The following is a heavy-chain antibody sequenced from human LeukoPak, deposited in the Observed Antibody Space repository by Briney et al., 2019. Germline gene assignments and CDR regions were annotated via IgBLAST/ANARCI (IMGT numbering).Heavy chain of an antibody. J-gene: IGHJ6*02. D-gene: IGHD3-10*01. CDR2: IDWDDDK. CDR3: ARLTRITMVRGVTNYYYYGMDV. CDR1: GFSLSTSGMC. Sequence: SGPTLVNPTQTLTLTCTFSGFSLSTSGMCVSWIRQPPGKALEWLARIDWDDDKYYSTSLKTRLTISKGTSKNQVVLTMTNMDPVDTATYYCARLTRITMVRGVTNYYYYGMDVWGQGTTVTVSS. V-gene: IGHV2-70*11.